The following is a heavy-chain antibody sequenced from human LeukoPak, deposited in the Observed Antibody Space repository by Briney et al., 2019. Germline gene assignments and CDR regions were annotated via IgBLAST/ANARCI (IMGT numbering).Heavy chain of an antibody. V-gene: IGHV3-7*01. D-gene: IGHD6-13*01. Sequence: GAPMIFSCAASCFTTSCYCMSWLRQAPGKVLGWVANIKQDCSNKYYVDSVKGRFTISRDNAKNSLYLQMNSLRAEDTAVYSCARVGRSSSWPPDYYYYGMDVWGQGTTVTVSS. CDR2: IKQDCSNK. CDR3: ARVGRSSSWPPDYYYYGMDV. J-gene: IGHJ6*02. CDR1: CFTTSCYC.